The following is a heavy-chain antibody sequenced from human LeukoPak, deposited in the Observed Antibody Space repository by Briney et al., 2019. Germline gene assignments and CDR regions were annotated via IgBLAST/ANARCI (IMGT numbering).Heavy chain of an antibody. Sequence: GASVKVSCKVSGYTLTEVSMNWVRQAPGKGLEWMGGFDPEEGETVYAQKYQGRVTMTEDTSTDTAYMELSSLRSEDTAVYYCARSLGTYWGKDFLNWFDPWGQGTLVTVSS. J-gene: IGHJ5*02. CDR2: FDPEEGET. CDR3: ARSLGTYWGKDFLNWFDP. D-gene: IGHD3-16*01. CDR1: GYTLTEVS. V-gene: IGHV1-24*01.